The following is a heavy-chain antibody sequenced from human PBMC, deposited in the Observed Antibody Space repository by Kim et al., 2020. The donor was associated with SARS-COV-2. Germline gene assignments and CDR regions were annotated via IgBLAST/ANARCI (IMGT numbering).Heavy chain of an antibody. Sequence: GGSLRLSCAASGFTFSGSAMHWVRQASGKGLEWVGRIRSKANSYATGYAASVKGRFTISRDDSKNTAHLQMNSLKTEDTALYYCATPHRHGDTYYYYYG. CDR3: ATPHRHGDTYYYYYG. V-gene: IGHV3-73*01. CDR1: GFTFSGSA. CDR2: IRSKANSYAT. J-gene: IGHJ6*01. D-gene: IGHD4-17*01.